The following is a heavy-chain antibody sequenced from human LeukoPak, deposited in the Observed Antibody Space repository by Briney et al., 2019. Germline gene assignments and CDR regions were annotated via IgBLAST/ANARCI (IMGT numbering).Heavy chain of an antibody. V-gene: IGHV1-2*02. CDR1: EYSFTGYY. J-gene: IGHJ4*02. CDR2: INPTSGAT. CDR3: ARHLGDTGYFDY. Sequence: ASVKVSCKASEYSFTGYYMHWVRQAPGQGLEWMAWINPTSGATKYLDKFQGRVTLTRDTSISTAYMELTSLRSDDTAVYYCARHLGDTGYFDYWGQGTLVTVSS. D-gene: IGHD1-26*01.